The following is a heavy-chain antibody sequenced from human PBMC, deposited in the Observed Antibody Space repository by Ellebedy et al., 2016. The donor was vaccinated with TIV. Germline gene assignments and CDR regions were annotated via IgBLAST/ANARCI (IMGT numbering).Heavy chain of an antibody. CDR2: ISGSGGST. Sequence: GGSLRLSCTASEFTLTNYWMTWVRQAPGKGLEWVSGISGSGGSTYYADSVKGRFTISRDNSKNTLYLQVNSLRAEDTAVYYCAKEGYSSGWYGGAFDIWGQGTMVTVSS. V-gene: IGHV3-23*01. CDR1: EFTLTNYW. D-gene: IGHD6-19*01. CDR3: AKEGYSSGWYGGAFDI. J-gene: IGHJ3*02.